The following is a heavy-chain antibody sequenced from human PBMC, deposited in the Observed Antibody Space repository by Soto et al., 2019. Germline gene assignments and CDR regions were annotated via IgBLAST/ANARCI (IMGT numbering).Heavy chain of an antibody. CDR1: GFTFSDYY. CDR2: ISSSSSYT. D-gene: IGHD4-17*01. V-gene: IGHV3-11*05. Sequence: QVQLVESGGGLVKPGGSLRLSCAASGFTFSDYYMSWIRQAPGKGLEWVSYISSSSSYTNYADSVKGRFTISRDNAKNSLNLQMNSLRAEDTAVYYCARDPGDYEGGAFDIWRQGTMVTVSS. CDR3: ARDPGDYEGGAFDI. J-gene: IGHJ3*02.